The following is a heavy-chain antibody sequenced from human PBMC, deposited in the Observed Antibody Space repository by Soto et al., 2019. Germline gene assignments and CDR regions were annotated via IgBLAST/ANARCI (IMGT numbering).Heavy chain of an antibody. CDR1: GFTFSASY. V-gene: IGHV3-11*01. Sequence: QVQLVESGGDVVQPGGSLRLSCAASGFTFSASYMTWIRQAPGRGLEWVSYISNSGTTKEYADSVRGRFTISRDNAKNSGHLQMDSLRAEDTAVYYCARERSCSGNSCYKLRFDPWCQGTRVIVSS. CDR2: ISNSGTTK. J-gene: IGHJ5*02. D-gene: IGHD5-12*01. CDR3: ARERSCSGNSCYKLRFDP.